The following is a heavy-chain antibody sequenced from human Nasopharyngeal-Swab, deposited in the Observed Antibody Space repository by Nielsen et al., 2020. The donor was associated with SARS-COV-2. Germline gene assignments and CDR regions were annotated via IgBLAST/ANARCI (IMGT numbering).Heavy chain of an antibody. Sequence: WIPQPPGKGLEWIGEINHSGSTNFNPSLKSRVTISVDTSKNQFSLKLSSVTAADTAVYYCASRTGYYDILTGSERSQRPNWFDLWGQGTLVTVSS. J-gene: IGHJ5*02. CDR2: INHSGST. CDR3: ASRTGYYDILTGSERSQRPNWFDL. V-gene: IGHV4-34*01. D-gene: IGHD3-9*01.